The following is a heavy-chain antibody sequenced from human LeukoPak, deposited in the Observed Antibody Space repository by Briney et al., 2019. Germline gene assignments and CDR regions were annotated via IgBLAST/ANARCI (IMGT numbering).Heavy chain of an antibody. V-gene: IGHV1-24*01. CDR2: FDPENAEI. D-gene: IGHD3-3*01. CDR1: GNTLRELP. CDR3: ATRGSDFWSGFDY. Sequence: GASVKVSCKLSGNTLRELPIQWVRQAGGKGLEWMAGFDPENAEIVYAQKFQGRVTMTEDTSTNTAYMELTSLTSDDTALYYCATRGSDFWSGFDYWAQGTQVTVSS. J-gene: IGHJ4*02.